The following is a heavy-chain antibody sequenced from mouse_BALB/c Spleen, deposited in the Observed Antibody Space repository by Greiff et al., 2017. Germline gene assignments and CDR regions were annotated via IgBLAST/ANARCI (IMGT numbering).Heavy chain of an antibody. CDR1: GFTFSSFG. CDR2: ISSGSSTI. CDR3: ARGLRRDAMDY. J-gene: IGHJ4*01. V-gene: IGHV5-17*02. Sequence: EVMLVESGGGLVQPGGSRKLSCAASGFTFSSFGMHWVRQAPEKGLEWVAYISSGSSTIYYADTVKGRFTISRDNPKNTLFLQMTSLRSEDTAMYYCARGLRRDAMDYWGQGTSVTVSS. D-gene: IGHD2-4*01.